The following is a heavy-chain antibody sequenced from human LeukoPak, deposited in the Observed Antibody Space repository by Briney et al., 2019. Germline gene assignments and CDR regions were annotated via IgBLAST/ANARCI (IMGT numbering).Heavy chain of an antibody. V-gene: IGHV4-59*08. J-gene: IGHJ5*02. CDR1: GASIRNYY. Sequence: SETLSLTCTVSGASIRNYYWSWIRQSPGEGLEWIGYIYYSGSTNYNPSLESRVAMSVDTSKNQFSLRLSSVTAAGTAIYYCARRYSSSWYVGFFDPWGQGTLVTVSS. CDR2: IYYSGST. D-gene: IGHD6-13*01. CDR3: ARRYSSSWYVGFFDP.